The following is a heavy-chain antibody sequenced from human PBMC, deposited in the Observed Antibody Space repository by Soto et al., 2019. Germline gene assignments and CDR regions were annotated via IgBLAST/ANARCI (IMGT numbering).Heavy chain of an antibody. CDR3: ARGGGLTPNFDY. CDR1: GGSISSYY. J-gene: IGHJ4*02. V-gene: IGHV4-59*01. CDR2: VHSSGNS. D-gene: IGHD2-15*01. Sequence: SETLSLTCTVSGGSISSYYWSWIRQPPGKGLEWIGYVHSSGNSNYNPSLKSRVTASADTSKNRFSLRLNSVTAADTAVYYCARGGGLTPNFDYWGQGTLVTVS.